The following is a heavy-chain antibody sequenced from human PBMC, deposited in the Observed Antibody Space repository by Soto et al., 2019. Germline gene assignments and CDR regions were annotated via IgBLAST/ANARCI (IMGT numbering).Heavy chain of an antibody. CDR2: VTVTGGST. CDR3: ARQKSPEGWFDP. Sequence: GGSLRLSCAASAISFNTYGVTWVRQAPGKGLEWVSTVTVTGGSTYYADSVKGRFTISRDRSNYTVSLLLNSLRVEDTAIYYCARQKSPEGWFDPWGQGTLVTVSS. J-gene: IGHJ5*02. V-gene: IGHV3-23*01. CDR1: AISFNTYG.